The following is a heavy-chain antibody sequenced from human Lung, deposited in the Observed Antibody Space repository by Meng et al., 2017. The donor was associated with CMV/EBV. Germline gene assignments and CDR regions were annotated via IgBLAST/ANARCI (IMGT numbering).Heavy chain of an antibody. CDR2: IIPIFGST. D-gene: IGHD4-23*01. CDR1: GGTFSSYA. Sequence: SXXVSXKASGGTFSSYAITWVRQAPGQGLEWMGVIIPIFGSTNYAQRFEGRVTIVTDESTSTAYMDLSSLRSEDTAIYYCATGGNFGWGAFDIWGQGAMVTVSS. J-gene: IGHJ3*02. CDR3: ATGGNFGWGAFDI. V-gene: IGHV1-69*05.